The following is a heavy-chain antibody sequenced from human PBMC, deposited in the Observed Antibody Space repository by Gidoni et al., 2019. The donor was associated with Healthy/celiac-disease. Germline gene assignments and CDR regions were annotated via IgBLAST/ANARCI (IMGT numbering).Heavy chain of an antibody. Sequence: EVQLLESWGGLVQPGGSLRLSCAASGFTFSSHAMSWVRQAPGKGLEWVSAISGSGGRTYYEDSVKGRFTISRDNSKNTLYLQMNSLRAEDTAVYYCAKSLVLFLEWLDYYYYYGMDVWGQGTTVTVSS. D-gene: IGHD3-3*01. V-gene: IGHV3-23*01. CDR2: ISGSGGRT. J-gene: IGHJ6*02. CDR3: AKSLVLFLEWLDYYYYYGMDV. CDR1: GFTFSSHA.